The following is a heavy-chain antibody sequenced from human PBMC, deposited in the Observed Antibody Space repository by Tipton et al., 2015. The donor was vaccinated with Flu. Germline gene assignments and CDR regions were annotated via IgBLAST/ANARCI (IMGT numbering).Heavy chain of an antibody. CDR2: INQGGSEK. Sequence: GSLRLSCAASGFILSNFWMSWVRQAPGKGLEWVANINQGGSEKYSVDSVKGRFTITRDNANNSLYLQMHSLRAEDTAVYYCATVNGYHQGRSWYFDLWGRGTLVTVSS. D-gene: IGHD5-24*01. V-gene: IGHV3-7*01. CDR3: ATVNGYHQGRSWYFDL. J-gene: IGHJ2*01. CDR1: GFILSNFW.